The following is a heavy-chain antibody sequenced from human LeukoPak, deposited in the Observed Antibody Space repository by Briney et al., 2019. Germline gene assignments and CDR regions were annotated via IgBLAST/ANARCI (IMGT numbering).Heavy chain of an antibody. J-gene: IGHJ4*02. V-gene: IGHV3-30*18. CDR2: ISYDGSNK. Sequence: GGSLRLSCAAFGFTFSSYGMHWVRQAPGKGLEWVAVISYDGSNKYYADSVKGRFTISRDNSKNTLYLQMNSLRAEDTAVYYCAKDRDYYGSGSPLDYWGQGTLVTVSS. D-gene: IGHD3-10*01. CDR1: GFTFSSYG. CDR3: AKDRDYYGSGSPLDY.